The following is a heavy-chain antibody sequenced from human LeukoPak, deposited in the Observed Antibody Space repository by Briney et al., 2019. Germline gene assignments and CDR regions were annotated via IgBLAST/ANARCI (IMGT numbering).Heavy chain of an antibody. Sequence: SETLSLTCGVSGYSISSGYYWGWIRQPPGKGLEWIGSTHHSGSSYHNPSLKSRVTMSIDTSKNQFSLKLSSVTAADTAVYFCARMLKYSSGGDYWGQGNLVTVSS. CDR3: ARMLKYSSGGDY. CDR2: THHSGSS. J-gene: IGHJ4*02. D-gene: IGHD3-22*01. V-gene: IGHV4-38-2*01. CDR1: GYSISSGYY.